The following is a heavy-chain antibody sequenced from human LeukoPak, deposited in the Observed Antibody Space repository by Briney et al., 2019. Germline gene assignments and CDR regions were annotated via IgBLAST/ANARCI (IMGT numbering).Heavy chain of an antibody. CDR1: GYTCTGSY. CDR2: INPNSGGT. Sequence: ASVKVSCKGSGYTCTGSYMHWVRQAPGQGLEWMGWINPNSGGTNYAQKFQGRLTMITVTSISTPYMELSRLRSDDTAVYYCATYYYGSGSDYRTFDYWGQGTLVTASS. D-gene: IGHD3-10*01. J-gene: IGHJ4*02. CDR3: ATYYYGSGSDYRTFDY. V-gene: IGHV1-2*02.